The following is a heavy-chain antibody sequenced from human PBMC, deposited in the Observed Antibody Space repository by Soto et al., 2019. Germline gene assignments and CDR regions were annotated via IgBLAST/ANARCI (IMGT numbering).Heavy chain of an antibody. CDR3: AGLCRGH. D-gene: IGHD2-15*01. V-gene: IGHV3-7*01. J-gene: IGHJ4*02. Sequence: GGSLRLSCAASGFTLNRDWTSWVRQAPGKGLEWVASITEDGTGKYYVDSVKGRFTISRDDAKNSLYLQMISLRAEDTAVYYCAGLCRGHCGQGTLVSVSS. CDR1: GFTLNRDW. CDR2: ITEDGTGK.